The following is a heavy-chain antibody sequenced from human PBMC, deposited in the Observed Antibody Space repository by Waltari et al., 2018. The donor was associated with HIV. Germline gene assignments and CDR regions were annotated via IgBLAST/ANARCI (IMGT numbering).Heavy chain of an antibody. CDR2: IKSKTDGGTT. V-gene: IGHV3-15*01. J-gene: IGHJ4*02. Sequence: EVQLVESGGGLVKPGGSLRLSCAASGFTFSNAWMSWVRQAPGKGLEWVGRIKSKTDGGTTDYAAPVKGRFTISRDDSKNTLYLQMNSLKTEDTAVYYCTTHHDLDTVTPDYWGQGTLVTVSS. D-gene: IGHD4-17*01. CDR1: GFTFSNAW. CDR3: TTHHDLDTVTPDY.